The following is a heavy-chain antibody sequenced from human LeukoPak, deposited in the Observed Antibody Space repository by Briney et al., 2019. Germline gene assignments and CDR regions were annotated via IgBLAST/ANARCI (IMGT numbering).Heavy chain of an antibody. V-gene: IGHV1-2*02. J-gene: IGHJ3*02. CDR1: GYTFTGYY. D-gene: IGHD3-9*01. CDR3: ASRESILTGLKWGDDAFDI. CDR2: INPNSGVT. Sequence: WASVKVSSKPSGYTFTGYYMHSVRQAPGQGLEWMGWINPNSGVTNYVQKFQGRVTVTRDTSISTAYMEMSRLRSDDTALYYCASRESILTGLKWGDDAFDIWGQGTMVPVSS.